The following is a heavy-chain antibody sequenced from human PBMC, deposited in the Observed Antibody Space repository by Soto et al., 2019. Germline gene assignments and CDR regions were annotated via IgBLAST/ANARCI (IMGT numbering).Heavy chain of an antibody. V-gene: IGHV3-74*01. CDR3: AREIEENGKVTIPGDX. Sequence: GGSLRLSCAASGFTFSSYWMHWVRQAPGKGLVWVSRINSDGSSTIYADSVKGRFTISRDNSKNTVYLQMNNLRAEDTAVYYCAREIEENGKVTIPGDXWGQGSLVPVS. J-gene: IGHJ4*02. D-gene: IGHD2-21*02. CDR2: INSDGSST. CDR1: GFTFSSYW.